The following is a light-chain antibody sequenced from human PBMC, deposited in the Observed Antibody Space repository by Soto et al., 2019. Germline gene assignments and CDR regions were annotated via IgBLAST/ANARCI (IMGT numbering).Light chain of an antibody. Sequence: DLQMTQSPSSLSASVGDRVTITCRASQDIRNALGWHQQKPGKAPKRLIYAASVLQSGVPSRFSGSGSGTEFTLTISSLQPEDFATYYCLQHNSYPYTLGQGTKLEIK. V-gene: IGKV1-17*01. CDR2: AAS. CDR1: QDIRNA. CDR3: LQHNSYPYT. J-gene: IGKJ2*01.